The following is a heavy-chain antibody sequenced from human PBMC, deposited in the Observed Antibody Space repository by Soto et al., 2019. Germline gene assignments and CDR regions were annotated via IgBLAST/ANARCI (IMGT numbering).Heavy chain of an antibody. V-gene: IGHV4-59*08. Sequence: QVQLQESGPGLVKPSETLSLTCTVSGGSISNYYWSWIRQPPGKGLEWIGYIYFSGSTNYNPSLKSRVTLSVDTSKNQFSLKLSSVTAADTAVYYCARRYGGADDYWGQGTLVTVSS. CDR2: IYFSGST. CDR3: ARRYGGADDY. J-gene: IGHJ4*02. D-gene: IGHD3-10*01. CDR1: GGSISNYY.